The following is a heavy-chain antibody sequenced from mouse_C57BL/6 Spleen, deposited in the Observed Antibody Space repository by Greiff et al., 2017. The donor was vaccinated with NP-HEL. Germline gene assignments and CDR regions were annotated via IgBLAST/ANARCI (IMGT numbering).Heavy chain of an antibody. V-gene: IGHV5-6*01. CDR3: ARPFYYSNYGGYFDV. CDR1: GFTFSSYG. D-gene: IGHD2-5*01. J-gene: IGHJ1*03. CDR2: ISSGGSYT. Sequence: EVKVVESGGDLVKPGGSLKLSCAASGFTFSSYGMSWVRQTPDKRLEWVATISSGGSYTYYPDSVKGRFTISRDNAKNTLYLQMSSLKSEDTAMYYCARPFYYSNYGGYFDVWGTGTTVTVSS.